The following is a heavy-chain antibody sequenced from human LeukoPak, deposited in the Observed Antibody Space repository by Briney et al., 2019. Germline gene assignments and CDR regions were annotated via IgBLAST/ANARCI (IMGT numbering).Heavy chain of an antibody. Sequence: GGSLRLSCAASGFTFSSYWLSWVRQAPGKGLEWVANIKQDGSEKYYVDSVKGRFTISRDNAKNLLYLQMNSLRAEDTAVYYCAREVPAAGTDSACFDYWGQGTLVTVSS. CDR3: AREVPAAGTDSACFDY. J-gene: IGHJ4*02. CDR2: IKQDGSEK. V-gene: IGHV3-7*01. D-gene: IGHD6-13*01. CDR1: GFTFSSYW.